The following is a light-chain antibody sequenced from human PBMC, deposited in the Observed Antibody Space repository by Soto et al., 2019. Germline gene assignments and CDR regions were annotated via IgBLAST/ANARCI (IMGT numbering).Light chain of an antibody. CDR1: SSDIGAYDY. CDR3: TSYTTSSTLSYV. J-gene: IGLJ1*01. V-gene: IGLV2-14*01. CDR2: EVS. Sequence: QSVLTQPASVSGSPGQSITISCTGTSSDIGAYDYVSWYQQYPGRAPKLMVYEVSDRPSGVSNRLSGSKSGNSDSLTISGLQAEDEADYYCTSYTTSSTLSYVFGNGTKVT.